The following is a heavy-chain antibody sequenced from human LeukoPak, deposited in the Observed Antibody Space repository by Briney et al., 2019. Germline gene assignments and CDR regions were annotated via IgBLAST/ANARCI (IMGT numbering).Heavy chain of an antibody. CDR3: ARGTLTAPRSAFDI. J-gene: IGHJ3*02. CDR1: GYTFTGYY. V-gene: IGHV1-2*04. D-gene: IGHD1-14*01. CDR2: INPDSGGT. Sequence: ASVKVSCRASGYTFTGYYMSWVRQAPGQGLEWMGWINPDSGGTHYAQNFQGWVTMTRDTSISTAYMELSRLRSDDTAVYYCARGTLTAPRSAFDIWGQGTVVTVSS.